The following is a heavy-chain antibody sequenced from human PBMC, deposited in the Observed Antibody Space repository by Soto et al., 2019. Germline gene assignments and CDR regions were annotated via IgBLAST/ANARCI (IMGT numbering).Heavy chain of an antibody. CDR3: LTDAAQLPGDY. J-gene: IGHJ4*02. V-gene: IGHV3-33*01. Sequence: QVQLVESGGGVVQPGRSLRLSCAASGFTFSSYGMHWVRQAPGKGLEWVAVISYDGSNKDCADSVKGRFTISRDNSKNTLYVQMNSLRAEDTAVYYCLTDAAQLPGDYWGQGTLVTVSS. CDR1: GFTFSSYG. CDR2: ISYDGSNK. D-gene: IGHD1-1*01.